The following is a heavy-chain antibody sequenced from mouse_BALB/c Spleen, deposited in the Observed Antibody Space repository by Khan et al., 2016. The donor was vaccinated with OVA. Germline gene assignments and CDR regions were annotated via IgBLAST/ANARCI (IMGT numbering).Heavy chain of an antibody. CDR2: ISYSGST. Sequence: EVQLVESGPGLVKPSQSLSLTCTVTGYSITSDYGWNWIRQFPGNKLEWMGYISYSGSTNYNPSLKSRISITRDTSKNQFFLQLNSVTTEDTATYYCARTARIKYWGQGTTRTVSS. CDR3: ARTARIKY. J-gene: IGHJ2*01. D-gene: IGHD1-2*01. CDR1: GYSITSDYG. V-gene: IGHV3-2*02.